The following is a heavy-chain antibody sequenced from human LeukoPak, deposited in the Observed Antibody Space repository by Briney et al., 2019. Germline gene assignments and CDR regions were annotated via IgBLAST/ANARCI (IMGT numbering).Heavy chain of an antibody. CDR2: ISSSSSYI. J-gene: IGHJ4*02. CDR1: GFTFSSYS. V-gene: IGHV3-21*01. D-gene: IGHD6-19*01. Sequence: GGSLRLSCAASGFTFSSYSMNWVRQAPGKGLEWVSSISSSSSYIYYADSVKGRFTISRDNAKNSLYLQMNGLRAEDTAVYYCARDFPSAVAPYFDYWGQGTLVTVSS. CDR3: ARDFPSAVAPYFDY.